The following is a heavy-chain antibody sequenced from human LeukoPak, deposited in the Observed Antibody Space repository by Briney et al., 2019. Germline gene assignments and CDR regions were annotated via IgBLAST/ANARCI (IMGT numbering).Heavy chain of an antibody. CDR1: GFTFSDYY. D-gene: IGHD6-13*01. Sequence: GGSLRLSCAASGFTFSDYYMSWIRQAPGKGLEWVSYISSSGSTIYYADSVKGRFTISRDNSKNTLYLQMNSLRAEDTAVYYCARDVMSSQTPGYWGQGTLVTVSS. CDR3: ARDVMSSQTPGY. J-gene: IGHJ4*02. V-gene: IGHV3-11*04. CDR2: ISSSGSTI.